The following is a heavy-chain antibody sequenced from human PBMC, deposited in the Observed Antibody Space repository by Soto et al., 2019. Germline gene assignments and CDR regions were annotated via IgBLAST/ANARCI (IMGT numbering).Heavy chain of an antibody. D-gene: IGHD3-3*01. CDR1: GYTFTSYG. Sequence: ASVKVSCKASGYTFTSYGISWVRQAPGQGLEWMGWISAYNGNTNYAQKLQGRVTMTTDTSTSTAYMELRSLRSDDTAVYYCARAHRSSWGYYDFWSGSAPCMDVWGQGTTVTGSS. CDR2: ISAYNGNT. CDR3: ARAHRSSWGYYDFWSGSAPCMDV. J-gene: IGHJ6*02. V-gene: IGHV1-18*01.